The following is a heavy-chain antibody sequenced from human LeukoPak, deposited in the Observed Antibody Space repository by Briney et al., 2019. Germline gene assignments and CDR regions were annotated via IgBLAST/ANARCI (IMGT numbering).Heavy chain of an antibody. CDR2: IYTSGST. CDR1: GGAISSGSYY. J-gene: IGHJ6*03. V-gene: IGHV4-61*02. CDR3: ARCIAARPNYYYYMDV. Sequence: SQTLSLTCTVSGGAISSGSYYWSWICQPAGRGLEGFGRIYTSGSTNYNPSLKARVTISVDTSKNKFSLKLSSVTAADTAVYYCARCIAARPNYYYYMDVWGKGTTVTVSS. D-gene: IGHD6-6*01.